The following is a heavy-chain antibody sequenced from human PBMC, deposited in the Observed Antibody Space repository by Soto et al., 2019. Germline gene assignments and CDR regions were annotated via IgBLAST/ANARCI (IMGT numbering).Heavy chain of an antibody. CDR3: AREPPPTPWVHHYGMDV. D-gene: IGHD3-16*01. CDR2: TYYSGST. J-gene: IGHJ6*02. Sequence: QVQLQESGPGLVKPSETLSLTCSVSGGSISGYYWSWIRQPPGKGLDWIGYTYYSGSTKYNPSLKGPGTISVDTSKNHVSLKLSSVTAADTAVDYWAREPPPTPWVHHYGMDVWGQGTTVTVSS. CDR1: GGSISGYY. V-gene: IGHV4-59*12.